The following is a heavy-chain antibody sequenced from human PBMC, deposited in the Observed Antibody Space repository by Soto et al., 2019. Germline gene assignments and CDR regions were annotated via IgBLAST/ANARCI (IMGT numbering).Heavy chain of an antibody. CDR2: IDPSDSYT. CDR1: GYSFTNYW. V-gene: IGHV5-10-1*01. D-gene: IGHD4-17*01. CDR3: GTNNYGDYGEY. Sequence: PWESLKISCKGSGYSFTNYWISWVRQRPGKDLEWMGRIDPSDSYTNYSPSFQGHVTTSVDKSISTASLKRSSLQPSDPPMYSCGTNNYGDYGEYWGRGTLVLVSS. J-gene: IGHJ4*02.